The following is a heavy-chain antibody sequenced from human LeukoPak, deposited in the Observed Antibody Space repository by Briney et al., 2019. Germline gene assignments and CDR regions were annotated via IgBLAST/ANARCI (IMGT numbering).Heavy chain of an antibody. V-gene: IGHV3-21*01. J-gene: IGHJ5*02. Sequence: GGSLRLSCAASGFTFSSYSMNWVRQAPGKGLEWVSSISSSSSYIYYADSVKGRFTISRDNAKNSLYLQMNSLRAEDTAVYYCASVLGSGSCYRLAPQWWFDPWGQGTLVTVSS. D-gene: IGHD3-10*01. CDR1: GFTFSSYS. CDR2: ISSSSSYI. CDR3: ASVLGSGSCYRLAPQWWFDP.